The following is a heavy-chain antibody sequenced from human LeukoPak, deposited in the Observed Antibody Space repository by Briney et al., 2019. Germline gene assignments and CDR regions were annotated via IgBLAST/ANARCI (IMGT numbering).Heavy chain of an antibody. D-gene: IGHD6-13*01. Sequence: GGSLRLSCTASGFTFGDYAMSWVRQAPGKGLEWVGFIRSKAYGGTTEYAASVKGRFTISRDDSKSIAYLQMNSLKTEDTAVYYRTRGYSSSWYVGGWFDPWGQGTLVTVSS. J-gene: IGHJ5*02. CDR2: IRSKAYGGTT. V-gene: IGHV3-49*04. CDR1: GFTFGDYA. CDR3: TRGYSSSWYVGGWFDP.